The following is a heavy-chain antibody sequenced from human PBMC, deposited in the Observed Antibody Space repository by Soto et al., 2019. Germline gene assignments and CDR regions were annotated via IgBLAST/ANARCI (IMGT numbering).Heavy chain of an antibody. J-gene: IGHJ5*02. D-gene: IGHD3-9*01. Sequence: KPSETLSLTCSLSGGAIGGYYWSWIRQPPGKALEWIGYVSYSGSTDYHPSLKSRVSISIDTSKNQFSLKMISVTAADTAVYYCARHGSDSDWFFFDPWGQGALVTVSS. CDR2: VSYSGST. CDR3: ARHGSDSDWFFFDP. V-gene: IGHV4-59*08. CDR1: GGAIGGYY.